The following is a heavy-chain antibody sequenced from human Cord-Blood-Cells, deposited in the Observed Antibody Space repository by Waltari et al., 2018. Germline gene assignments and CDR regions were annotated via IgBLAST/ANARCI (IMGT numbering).Heavy chain of an antibody. V-gene: IGHV3-53*02. J-gene: IGHJ3*02. D-gene: IGHD5-12*01. Sequence: EVQLVETGGGLIQPGGSLRLSCAASGFTVSSNYMSWVRQAPGKGLEWVSVIYSGGSTYYADSVKGRFTISRDNSKNTLYLQMNSLRAEDTAVYYCARGGYSGYDYDAFDIWGQGTMVTVSS. CDR2: IYSGGST. CDR3: ARGGYSGYDYDAFDI. CDR1: GFTVSSNY.